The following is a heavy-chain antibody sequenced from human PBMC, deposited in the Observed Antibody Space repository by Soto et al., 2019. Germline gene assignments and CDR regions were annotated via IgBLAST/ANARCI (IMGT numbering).Heavy chain of an antibody. CDR3: ARVSGYYFLDY. CDR1: GYTFTNYA. D-gene: IGHD5-12*01. Sequence: QVQLVQSGAEEKKPGASVKVSCKASGYTFTNYAMHWVRQAPGQRLEWMGWINAGNGNTKYSQKFQGRVTITRDPSASTAYMELSSLISEDTAVYYCARVSGYYFLDYWGQGTLVTVSS. CDR2: INAGNGNT. V-gene: IGHV1-3*05. J-gene: IGHJ4*02.